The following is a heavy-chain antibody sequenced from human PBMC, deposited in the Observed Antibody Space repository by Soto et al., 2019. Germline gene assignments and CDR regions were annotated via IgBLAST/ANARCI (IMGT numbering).Heavy chain of an antibody. V-gene: IGHV3-23*01. CDR3: AKSEDIAVVVAPLPSYYYYGMGV. Sequence: HPAGSLRLSCAASGFIFSSYAMSWVRQAPRKGLEWVSAISGSGGNTYYADSVKGRFTISRDNSKNTLYLQMNSLRAEDTAVYYCAKSEDIAVVVAPLPSYYYYGMGVWGQGTTVTVSS. CDR2: ISGSGGNT. D-gene: IGHD2-15*01. J-gene: IGHJ6*02. CDR1: GFIFSSYA.